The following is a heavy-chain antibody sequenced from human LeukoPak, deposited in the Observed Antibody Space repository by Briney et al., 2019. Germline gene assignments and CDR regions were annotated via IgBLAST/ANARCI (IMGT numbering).Heavy chain of an antibody. V-gene: IGHV3-30*02. D-gene: IGHD3-9*01. CDR3: AEDVGYLLTGHYGYYYYGMDV. Sequence: GGSLRLSCAASGFTFSSYGMHWVRQAPGKGLEWVAFIRYNGSNKYYADSVKGRFTISRDNSKNTLYLQMNSLRAEDTAVYYCAEDVGYLLTGHYGYYYYGMDVWGQGTTVTVSS. CDR1: GFTFSSYG. CDR2: IRYNGSNK. J-gene: IGHJ6*02.